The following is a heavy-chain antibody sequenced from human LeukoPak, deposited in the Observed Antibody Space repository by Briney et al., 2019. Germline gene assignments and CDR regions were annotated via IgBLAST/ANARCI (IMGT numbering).Heavy chain of an antibody. Sequence: ASVKVSCKASGYTFTSYDINWVRQATGQGLEWIGWMNPNSGNTGYAQKFQGRVTMTRNTSISTAYMELSSLRSEDTAVYYCARGRRDYDILTGYYNDYWGQGTLVTVSS. D-gene: IGHD3-9*01. CDR1: GYTFTSYD. CDR3: ARGRRDYDILTGYYNDY. J-gene: IGHJ4*02. CDR2: MNPNSGNT. V-gene: IGHV1-8*01.